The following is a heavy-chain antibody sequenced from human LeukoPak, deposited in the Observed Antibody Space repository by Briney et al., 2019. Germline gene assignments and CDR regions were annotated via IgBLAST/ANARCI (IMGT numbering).Heavy chain of an antibody. V-gene: IGHV4-59*01. D-gene: IGHD3-22*01. CDR1: GGSTSSYY. CDR2: IYYSGST. J-gene: IGHJ6*03. Sequence: SETLSLTCTVSGGSTSSYYWSWNRQPPGKVLEWVGYIYYSGSTNYNPSLKSRVTISVDPSKNQFSLKLSSVTAADTAVYYCARVYYYDSSGYWDYYYYMDVWGKGTTVTVSS. CDR3: ARVYYYDSSGYWDYYYYMDV.